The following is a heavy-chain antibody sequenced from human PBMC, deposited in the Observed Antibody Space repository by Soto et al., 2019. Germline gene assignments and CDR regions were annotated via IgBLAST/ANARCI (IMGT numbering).Heavy chain of an antibody. Sequence: QVQLQESGPGLLKPSETLSLICAVSGGSISGYYWSWIRQPPGKALEWIAYVHNSGSTKYNPSLESRLTISVDTSKNHVSLKLTYVTAADTAMYYCARETYYSGWFEIWGQGTMVTVSS. CDR2: VHNSGST. CDR3: ARETYYSGWFEI. CDR1: GGSISGYY. V-gene: IGHV4-59*01. D-gene: IGHD6-19*01. J-gene: IGHJ3*02.